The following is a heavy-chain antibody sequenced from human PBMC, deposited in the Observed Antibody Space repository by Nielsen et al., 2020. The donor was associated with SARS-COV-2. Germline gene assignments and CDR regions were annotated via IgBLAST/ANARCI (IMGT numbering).Heavy chain of an antibody. CDR3: ARGSGYYYFDY. CDR2: LSTDGATI. D-gene: IGHD5-18*01. V-gene: IGHV3-74*01. CDR1: GFSFSGYW. J-gene: IGHJ4*02. Sequence: GESLKISCAASGFSFSGYWMHWVRQAPGKGLVWVLGLSTDGATIRHADSVKGRFTISRDNAKNTLYLQMNALTADDTAVYYCARGSGYYYFDYWGQGILVTVSS.